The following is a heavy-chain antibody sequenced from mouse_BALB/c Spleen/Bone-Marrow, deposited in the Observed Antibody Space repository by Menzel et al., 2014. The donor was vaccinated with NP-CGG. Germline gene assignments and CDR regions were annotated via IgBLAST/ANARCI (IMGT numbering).Heavy chain of an antibody. J-gene: IGHJ2*01. Sequence: EVKLEESGAELVKPGASVRLSCTASGFNIKDTYMHWVKQRPDQGLEWIGRIDPANGNAKHDPKFQGKAAITADTSSNTTYLQLSSLTSEDTAVYDCAIYFYFDYWGQGTTLTVSS. CDR1: GFNIKDTY. CDR3: AIYFYFDY. V-gene: IGHV14-3*02. D-gene: IGHD2-3*01. CDR2: IDPANGNA.